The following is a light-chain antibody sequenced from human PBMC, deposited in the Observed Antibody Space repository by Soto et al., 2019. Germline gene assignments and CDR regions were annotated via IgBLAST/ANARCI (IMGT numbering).Light chain of an antibody. CDR2: GAS. CDR3: QQYGSSPWT. V-gene: IGKV3-20*01. J-gene: IGKJ1*01. CDR1: QSISGSY. Sequence: EIVLTQSPGTLSLSPGERATLSCRASQSISGSYLAWYQQKPGQAPRLLIYGASSRATGFPDRFSGSGSGTDFTLTISSLESEDFAVYYCQQYGSSPWTFGQGTKVDIK.